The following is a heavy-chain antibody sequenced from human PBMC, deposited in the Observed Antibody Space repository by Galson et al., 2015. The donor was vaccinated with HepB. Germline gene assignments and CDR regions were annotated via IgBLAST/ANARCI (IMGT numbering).Heavy chain of an antibody. V-gene: IGHV1-18*01. CDR2: ISAKNGQT. CDR1: GSD. J-gene: IGHJ4*02. CDR3: ATDGWQLVRNYFDI. D-gene: IGHD5-24*01. Sequence: SVKVSCKASGSDISWVRQAPGQGLEWMGWISAKNGQTNYAQKFQNRLTMTTDTSTGTAYMEMLSLRSDDTAVYYCATDGWQLVRNYFDIWGQGSLVTVSS.